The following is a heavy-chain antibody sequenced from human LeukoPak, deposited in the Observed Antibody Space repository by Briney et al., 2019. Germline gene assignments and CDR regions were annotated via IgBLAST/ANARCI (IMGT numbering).Heavy chain of an antibody. V-gene: IGHV3-21*01. J-gene: IGHJ4*02. CDR1: GFTFSSYS. Sequence: PGGSLRLSCAASGFTFSSYSMNWVRQAPGKGLEWVSSISSSSSYIYYADSVKGRFTISRDNAKNSLFLQMNSLRAEDTAVYYCARDWRGLPIHRRGSDYWGQGTLVTVSS. D-gene: IGHD3-3*01. CDR2: ISSSSSYI. CDR3: ARDWRGLPIHRRGSDY.